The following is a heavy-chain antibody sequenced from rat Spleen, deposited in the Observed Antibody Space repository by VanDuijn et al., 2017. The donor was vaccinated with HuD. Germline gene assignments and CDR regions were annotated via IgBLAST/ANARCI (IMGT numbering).Heavy chain of an antibody. CDR1: CYTLESYY. V-gene: IGHV1-43*01. CDR3: ARESVSGVDY. D-gene: IGHD1-1*01. J-gene: IGHJ2*01. CDR2: IKSGSGGS. Sequence: QIQLQQSGAELAGSGSSVVISGKAACYTLESYYFRSIKTWTGQGLEYFGDIKSGSGGSKYNGKFKGKATLTVDKSSSTAFMQLSSLTPDDSAVYYCARESVSGVDYWGQGVMVTVSS.